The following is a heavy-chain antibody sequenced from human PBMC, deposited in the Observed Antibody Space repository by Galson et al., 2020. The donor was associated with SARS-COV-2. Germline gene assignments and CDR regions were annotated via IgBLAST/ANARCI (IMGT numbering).Heavy chain of an antibody. CDR3: ARVAKIAAEYGCYYYYGRDV. Sequence: SETMSLTCTLSGGSISSGGYYWNWIRQHPGKGLEWIGYIYYSGSTYYNPTLKSRVTISVDTSKNQFSLKLSTVTAADTAVYYCARVAKIAAEYGCYYYYGRDVWGQVTTVIVSS. D-gene: IGHD6-25*01. CDR1: GGSISSGGYY. J-gene: IGHJ6*02. V-gene: IGHV4-31*03. CDR2: IYYSGST.